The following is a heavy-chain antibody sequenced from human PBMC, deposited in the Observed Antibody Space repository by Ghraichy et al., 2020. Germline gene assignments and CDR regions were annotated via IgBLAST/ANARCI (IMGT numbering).Heavy chain of an antibody. D-gene: IGHD1/OR15-1a*01. Sequence: AAVKVSCKACGYTFTAYYIHWVRQAPGQGLEWMGWINPNSGGAAYAQNFQGRVTMTRDTSISIVYMELSRLRSDDTAIYYCARVGYNWNNAPSYWGQGTLVSVSS. CDR2: INPNSGGA. J-gene: IGHJ4*02. CDR3: ARVGYNWNNAPSY. V-gene: IGHV1-2*02. CDR1: GYTFTAYY.